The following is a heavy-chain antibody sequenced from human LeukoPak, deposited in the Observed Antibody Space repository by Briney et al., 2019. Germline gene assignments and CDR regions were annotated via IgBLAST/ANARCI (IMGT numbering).Heavy chain of an antibody. CDR2: IYYSGST. J-gene: IGHJ3*02. D-gene: IGHD2-2*02. Sequence: SETLSLTCTVSGGSNSSSSYYWGWIRQPPGKGLEWIGSIYYSGSTYYNPSLKSRVTISVDTSKNQFSLKLSSVTAADTAVYYCARYCSSTSCYTFGAFDIWGQGTMVTVSS. V-gene: IGHV4-39*07. CDR3: ARYCSSTSCYTFGAFDI. CDR1: GGSNSSSSYY.